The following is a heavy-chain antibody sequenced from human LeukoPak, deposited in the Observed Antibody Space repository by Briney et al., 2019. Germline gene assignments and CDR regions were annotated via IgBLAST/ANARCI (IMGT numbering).Heavy chain of an antibody. J-gene: IGHJ3*02. CDR1: GGSISRSSYY. D-gene: IGHD5-12*01. CDR3: AAGYSGYVSI. CDR2: IYYSGST. Sequence: SETLSLTCTVSGGSISRSSYYWGWIRQPPGKGLEWIGSIYYSGSTYYNPSLKSRVTISVDTSKNQFSLKLSSVTAADTAVYYCAAGYSGYVSIWGQGTMVTVSS. V-gene: IGHV4-39*07.